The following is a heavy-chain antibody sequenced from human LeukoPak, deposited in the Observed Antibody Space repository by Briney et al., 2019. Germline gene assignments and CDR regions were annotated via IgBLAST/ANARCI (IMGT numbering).Heavy chain of an antibody. D-gene: IGHD4-11*01. J-gene: IGHJ6*03. CDR2: INWNGGST. CDR1: GFTFDDYG. Sequence: GGSLRLSCAASGFTFDDYGMSWVRQAPGKGLEWVSGINWNGGSTGYADSVKGRFTISRDNAKNSLYLQMNSLRAEDTALYHCARSNTYYYYYYMDVWGKGTTVTVSS. CDR3: ARSNTYYYYYYMDV. V-gene: IGHV3-20*01.